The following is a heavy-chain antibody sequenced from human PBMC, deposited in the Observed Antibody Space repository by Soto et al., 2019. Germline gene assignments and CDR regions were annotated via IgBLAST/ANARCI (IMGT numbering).Heavy chain of an antibody. CDR2: ISSSGSTI. CDR3: AIVVGYSGSSWQRHYYYYYMDV. Sequence: GGSLRLSCAASGFTFSDYYMSWIRQAPGKGLEWVSYISSSGSTIYYADSVKGRFTISRDNAKNSLYLQMNSLRAEDTAVYYCAIVVGYSGSSWQRHYYYYYMDVWGKGTTVTVSS. CDR1: GFTFSDYY. V-gene: IGHV3-11*01. D-gene: IGHD1-26*01. J-gene: IGHJ6*03.